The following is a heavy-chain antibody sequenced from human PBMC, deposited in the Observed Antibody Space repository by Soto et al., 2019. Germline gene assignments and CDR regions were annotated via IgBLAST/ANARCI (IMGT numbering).Heavy chain of an antibody. CDR3: ARDRGCSGGICYRDLGY. CDR1: GFTLSTYS. CDR2: ISSTSNTI. J-gene: IGHJ4*02. D-gene: IGHD2-15*01. V-gene: IGHV3-48*01. Sequence: EVQLVESGGGLVQPGGSLRLSCAASGFTLSTYSISWVRQAPGKGLEWVSYISSTSNTIYYADSVKGRFTISRDNAKNSLYLRMNSLSAEDTAVYYCARDRGCSGGICYRDLGYWGQGTLVTVSS.